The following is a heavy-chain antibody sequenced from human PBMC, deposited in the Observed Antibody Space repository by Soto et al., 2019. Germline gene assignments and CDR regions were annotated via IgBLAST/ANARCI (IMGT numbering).Heavy chain of an antibody. D-gene: IGHD2-15*01. J-gene: IGHJ4*02. CDR3: ATDTEVWGGSFDY. V-gene: IGHV3-9*01. Sequence: EVQLVESGGGLVQPGRSLRLSCAASGFTFDDYAMHWVRQAPGKGLEWVSGISWNSGSIGYADSVKGRFTISRDNAKNSLYLQMNSLRAEDTALYYCATDTEVWGGSFDYWGQGTLVTVSS. CDR2: ISWNSGSI. CDR1: GFTFDDYA.